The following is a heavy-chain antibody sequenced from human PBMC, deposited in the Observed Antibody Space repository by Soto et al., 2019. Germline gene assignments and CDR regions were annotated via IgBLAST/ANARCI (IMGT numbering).Heavy chain of an antibody. CDR3: ARKLLYYDSSGYYSTGLDY. D-gene: IGHD3-22*01. Sequence: PSETLSLTCTVSGGSISSSSYYWGWIRQPPGKGLEWIGSIYYSGSTYYNPSLKSRVTISVDTSKNQFSLKLSSVTAADTAVYYCARKLLYYDSSGYYSTGLDYWGQGTLVTVSS. CDR2: IYYSGST. CDR1: GGSISSSSYY. V-gene: IGHV4-39*01. J-gene: IGHJ4*02.